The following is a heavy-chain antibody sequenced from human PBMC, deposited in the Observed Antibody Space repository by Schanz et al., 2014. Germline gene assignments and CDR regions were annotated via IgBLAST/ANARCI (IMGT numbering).Heavy chain of an antibody. J-gene: IGHJ4*02. V-gene: IGHV3-23*01. CDR2: LSGSGGST. CDR3: AKQIHYDILTVTRN. CDR1: GFTLSSYA. Sequence: EVQLLESGGGLVQPGGSLRLSCAAYGFTLSSYAMHWVRQAPGKGLEWVSALSGSGGSTYYADSVKGRFTISRDNSKNSLYLQRNSLRAEDTAVYYCAKQIHYDILTVTRNWGQGTLVTVSS. D-gene: IGHD3-9*01.